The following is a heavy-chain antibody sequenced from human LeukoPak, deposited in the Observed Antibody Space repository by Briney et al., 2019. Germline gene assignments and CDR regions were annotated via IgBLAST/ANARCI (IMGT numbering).Heavy chain of an antibody. CDR3: ARDGEVAFDY. V-gene: IGHV1-2*04. J-gene: IGHJ4*02. CDR2: INPNSGGT. Sequence: ASVKVSCKASGYTFTGYYMHWVRQAPGQGLEWMGWINPNSGGTNYAQKFQGWVTMTRDTSISTAYMELSSLRSEDTAVYYCARDGEVAFDYWGQGTLVTVSS. CDR1: GYTFTGYY. D-gene: IGHD3-10*01.